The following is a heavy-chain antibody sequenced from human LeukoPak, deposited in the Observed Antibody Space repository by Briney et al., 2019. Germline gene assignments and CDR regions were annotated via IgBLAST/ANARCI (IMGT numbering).Heavy chain of an antibody. J-gene: IGHJ3*01. CDR1: GYTFTDYY. CDR2: INPTSGAT. CDR3: AREFRTTTWSFDAFDL. D-gene: IGHD1/OR15-1a*01. Sequence: ASVKVSCKASGYTFTDYYMHWVRQAPGQGPDWVGWINPTSGATNYAQKFQGRVTMTRDTSNNTSYMELSRLRSDDTAVYYCAREFRTTTWSFDAFDLWGQGTMVTVSS. V-gene: IGHV1-2*02.